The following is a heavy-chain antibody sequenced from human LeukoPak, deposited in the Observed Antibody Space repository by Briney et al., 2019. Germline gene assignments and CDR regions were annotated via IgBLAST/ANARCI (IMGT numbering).Heavy chain of an antibody. CDR3: ARDIRDYDFWSGYGRPNNYYYYYMDV. D-gene: IGHD3-3*01. Sequence: PGGSLRLSCAASEFSVGSNYMTWVRQAPGKGLEWVSLIYSGGSTYYADSVKGRFTISRDNAKNSLYLQMNSLRAEDTAVYYCARDIRDYDFWSGYGRPNNYYYYYMDVWGKGTTVTVSS. V-gene: IGHV3-66*01. J-gene: IGHJ6*03. CDR1: EFSVGSNY. CDR2: IYSGGST.